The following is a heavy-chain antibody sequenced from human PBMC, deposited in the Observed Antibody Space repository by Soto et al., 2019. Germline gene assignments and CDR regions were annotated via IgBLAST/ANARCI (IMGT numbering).Heavy chain of an antibody. V-gene: IGHV3-72*01. Sequence: EVHLVESGGGLVQPGGSLRLSCVASGFRPSDYFMDWVRQAPGKGPECVARIKNKAEKDIKEYAASAKGRFIVSRDDSKNSLYLQMNSLNTEDTAIYFCVRDSLKWSFDHCGQGALGTVSS. CDR3: VRDSLKWSFDH. CDR2: IKNKAEKDIK. J-gene: IGHJ4*02. D-gene: IGHD2-15*01. CDR1: GFRPSDYF.